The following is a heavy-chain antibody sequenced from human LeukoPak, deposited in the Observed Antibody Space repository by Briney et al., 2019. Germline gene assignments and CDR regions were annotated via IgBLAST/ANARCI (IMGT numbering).Heavy chain of an antibody. CDR3: ARTLSIIRRFDY. J-gene: IGHJ4*02. CDR2: ISGSSGYT. CDR1: GFTFNDYY. V-gene: IGHV3-11*06. D-gene: IGHD5-12*01. Sequence: GGSLRLSCAASGFTFNDYYMSWIRQAPGKGLEWVSYISGSSGYTEYADSVKGRFTISRDNAKNSLYLQMNSLRAEDTAVYYCARTLSIIRRFDYWGQGTLVTVSS.